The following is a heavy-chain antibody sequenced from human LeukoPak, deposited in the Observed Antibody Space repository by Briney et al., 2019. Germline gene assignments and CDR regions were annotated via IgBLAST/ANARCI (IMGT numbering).Heavy chain of an antibody. Sequence: GRSLRLSCAASGFTFSNYAMHWVRQAPGKGLEWVALISYDGSNKYVDSVKGRFTISRDNSKNTLYLQMNSLRAEDTAVYYCAKKGATTGDFDYWGQGTLVTVSS. J-gene: IGHJ4*02. CDR3: AKKGATTGDFDY. V-gene: IGHV3-30-3*02. CDR1: GFTFSNYA. D-gene: IGHD1-26*01. CDR2: ISYDGSNK.